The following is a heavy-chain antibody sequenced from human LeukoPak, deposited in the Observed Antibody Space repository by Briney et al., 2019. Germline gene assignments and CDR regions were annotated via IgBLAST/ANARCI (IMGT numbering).Heavy chain of an antibody. CDR1: GYTFTSYG. CDR2: ISAYNGNT. D-gene: IGHD3-9*01. Sequence: ASVKVSCKASGYTFTSYGISWARQAPGQGLEWMGWISAYNGNTNYAQNLQGRVTMTTDTSTSTAYMELRSLRSDDTAVYYCARGSRPVYNLLTGKRYFDYWGQGTLLTVSS. J-gene: IGHJ4*02. CDR3: ARGSRPVYNLLTGKRYFDY. V-gene: IGHV1-18*01.